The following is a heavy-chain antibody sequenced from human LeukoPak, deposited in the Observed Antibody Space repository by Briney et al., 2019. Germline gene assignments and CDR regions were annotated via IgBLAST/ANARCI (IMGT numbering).Heavy chain of an antibody. D-gene: IGHD2-15*01. CDR1: GGSISSYY. CDR2: IHSSGNT. J-gene: IGHJ5*02. Sequence: SETLSLTCTVSGGSISSYYWNWNRQPPGKGLEWLGYIHSSGNTRYNPSVRSRVTMSVDTSKNQFSLKLSSVTAADTAVYYCGRAGRYCSGGSCYGENWFDPWGQGTLVTVSS. CDR3: GRAGRYCSGGSCYGENWFDP. V-gene: IGHV4-59*01.